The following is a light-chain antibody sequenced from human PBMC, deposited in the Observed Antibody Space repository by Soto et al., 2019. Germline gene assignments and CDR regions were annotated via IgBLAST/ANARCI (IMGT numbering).Light chain of an antibody. V-gene: IGKV3-15*01. CDR2: GAS. J-gene: IGKJ1*01. CDR1: QSVSSN. CDR3: QQYNSWPRT. Sequence: EIVMTQSPATLSVSPGERATLSCRASQSVSSNLAWYQQKPGQAPRLLIYGASTRATNIPARFSGSGSGTEFTLTISSLQSGDFAVYYCQQYNSWPRTFGQGTKVEIK.